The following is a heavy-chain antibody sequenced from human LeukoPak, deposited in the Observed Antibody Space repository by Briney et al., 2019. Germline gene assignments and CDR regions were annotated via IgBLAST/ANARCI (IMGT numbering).Heavy chain of an antibody. CDR2: ISSSSSSYI. V-gene: IGHV3-21*01. CDR1: GFTFSSYS. CDR3: ARDQYCSSTSCYGVDY. J-gene: IGHJ4*02. D-gene: IGHD2-2*01. Sequence: RPGGSLRLSCAASGFTFSSYSMNWVRQAPGKGLEWVSSISSSSSSYIYYADSVKGRFTISRDNAKNSLYLQMNSLRAEDTAVYYCARDQYCSSTSCYGVDYWGQGTLVTVSS.